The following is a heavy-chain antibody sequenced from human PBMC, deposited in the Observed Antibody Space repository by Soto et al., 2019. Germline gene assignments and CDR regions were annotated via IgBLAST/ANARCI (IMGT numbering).Heavy chain of an antibody. CDR2: IYSGGST. Sequence: GGSLRLSCAASGFTVSSNYMSWVRQAPGKGLEWVSVIYSGGSTYYADSVKGRFTISRDNSKNTLYLQMNSLRAEDTAVYYCARSGTYYYYYGMDVWGQGTTVTVSS. V-gene: IGHV3-53*01. D-gene: IGHD1-1*01. J-gene: IGHJ6*02. CDR3: ARSGTYYYYYGMDV. CDR1: GFTVSSNY.